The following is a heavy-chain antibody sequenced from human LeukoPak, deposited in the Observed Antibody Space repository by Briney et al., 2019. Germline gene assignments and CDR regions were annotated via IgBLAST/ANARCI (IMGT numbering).Heavy chain of an antibody. CDR3: ARGGYFDY. V-gene: IGHV3-21*01. Sequence: PGGSLRLSCAASGFTFSSYTMNWVRQVPGKGLEWVSSISSSDSYIYYADSVKGRFTISRDNAKNSLYLQMNSLRAEDTAVYYCARGGYFDYWGQGTLVTVSS. CDR2: ISSSDSYI. J-gene: IGHJ4*02. D-gene: IGHD3-16*01. CDR1: GFTFSSYT.